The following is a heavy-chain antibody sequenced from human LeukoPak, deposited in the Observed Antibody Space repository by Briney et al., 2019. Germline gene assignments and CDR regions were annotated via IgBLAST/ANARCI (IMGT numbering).Heavy chain of an antibody. CDR3: AASLGPLTEY. Sequence: GGSLRLSCAASGFNFASHWMHWVRQTPGKGLVWVSRVNSGGSGTSYADSVEGRFTISRDNAKSTLHLQMNSLRAEDTAVYYCAASLGPLTEYWGQGTLVTVSS. CDR2: VNSGGSGT. CDR1: GFNFASHW. V-gene: IGHV3-74*01. J-gene: IGHJ4*02. D-gene: IGHD7-27*01.